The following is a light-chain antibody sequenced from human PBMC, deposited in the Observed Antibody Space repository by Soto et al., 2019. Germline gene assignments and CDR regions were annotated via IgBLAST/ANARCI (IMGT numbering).Light chain of an antibody. CDR1: QSVSID. Sequence: EVVLTQSPATLSLSPGDRATLSCRASQSVSIDFAWYQQKPGQAPRLLIYDASNRATGIPARFSGSGSGTDFTLTISSLEPEDFAVYYCQNRHIFGPGTKVDIK. V-gene: IGKV3-11*01. J-gene: IGKJ3*01. CDR3: QNRHI. CDR2: DAS.